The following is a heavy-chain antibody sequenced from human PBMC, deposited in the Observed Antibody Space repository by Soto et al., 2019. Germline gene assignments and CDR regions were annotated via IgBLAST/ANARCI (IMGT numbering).Heavy chain of an antibody. V-gene: IGHV5-51*01. J-gene: IGHJ6*02. Sequence: PGESLKISCNGSGYSFTSYWIGWVRQMPGKGLEWMGIIYPGDSDTRYSPSFQGQVTISADKSISTAYLQWSSLKASDTAMYYCARFGTAARRQYYYYYGMDVWGQGTTVTVSS. D-gene: IGHD6-6*01. CDR2: IYPGDSDT. CDR1: GYSFTSYW. CDR3: ARFGTAARRQYYYYYGMDV.